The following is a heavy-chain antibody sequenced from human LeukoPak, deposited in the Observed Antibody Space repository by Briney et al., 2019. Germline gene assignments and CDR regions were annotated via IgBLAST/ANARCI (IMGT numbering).Heavy chain of an antibody. D-gene: IGHD4-17*01. V-gene: IGHV3-23*01. J-gene: IGHJ6*03. CDR3: AKDPGDYVSYYYYMDV. CDR2: ISSNGGST. CDR1: GFTFSSYG. Sequence: GGTLRLSCAASGFTFSSYGMSWVRQAPGKGLEWVSAISSNGGSTYCADSVKGRFTISRDNSKNTLYLQMNSLRAEDTAVYYCAKDPGDYVSYYYYMDVWGKGTTVTISS.